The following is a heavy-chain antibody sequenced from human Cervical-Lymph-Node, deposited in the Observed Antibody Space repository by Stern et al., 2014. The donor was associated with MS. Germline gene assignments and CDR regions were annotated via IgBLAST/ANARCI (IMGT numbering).Heavy chain of an antibody. CDR1: GGTFSSHA. CDR2: IIPIFGTP. D-gene: IGHD2-2*01. Sequence: QVQLVQSGAEVKKPGSSVKVSCKTSGGTFSSHAISWVRQAPGQGLEWGGGIIPIFGTPNYARRLQGRVTITADESTNTAYMELRSLTSEDTAIYYCARIGHSFIPPAGMKNYYYGLDVWGPGTTVTVSS. CDR3: ARIGHSFIPPAGMKNYYYGLDV. J-gene: IGHJ6*02. V-gene: IGHV1-69*01.